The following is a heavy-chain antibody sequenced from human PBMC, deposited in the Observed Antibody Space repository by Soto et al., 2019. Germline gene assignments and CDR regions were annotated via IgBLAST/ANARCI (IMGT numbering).Heavy chain of an antibody. Sequence: EVQLLESGGGLVQPGGSLRLSCAASGFTFDSYAMNWVRQAPGKGLEWVSTISGSGDYTYYTDSVKGRFTISRDNSKNKMYLQMNSLRAEDTAVYYCAKNRGPQYYFDYWGQGTLVTVSS. CDR2: ISGSGDYT. CDR3: AKNRGPQYYFDY. V-gene: IGHV3-23*01. J-gene: IGHJ4*02. CDR1: GFTFDSYA.